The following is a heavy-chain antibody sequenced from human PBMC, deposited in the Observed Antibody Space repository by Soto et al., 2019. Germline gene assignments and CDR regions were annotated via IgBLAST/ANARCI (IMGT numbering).Heavy chain of an antibody. Sequence: GESLKISCKASGYSFTSYWIAWVRQMPGKGLEWMGIIYPGDSNTKYSPSFQGQVTISVDKSINAADLQWSSLKASDTAMYYCARVSGGYYDILTGHPWLGYWGEGPLFPASS. V-gene: IGHV5-51*01. CDR1: GYSFTSYW. CDR3: ARVSGGYYDILTGHPWLGY. CDR2: IYPGDSNT. D-gene: IGHD3-9*01. J-gene: IGHJ4*02.